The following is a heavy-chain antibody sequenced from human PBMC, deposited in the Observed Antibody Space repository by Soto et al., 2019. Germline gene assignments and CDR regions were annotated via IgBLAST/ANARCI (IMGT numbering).Heavy chain of an antibody. CDR1: GFSLSTTAVV. CDR3: GHWGYSNGWSEY. Sequence: SGPTLVNPTETLTLTCTVTGFSLSTTAVVVGWVRQPPGKALELLGLIYWNDDKRYSPSLKGMLTITKDTSKNQVVLTMTNMDPVDTPTYYCGHWGYSNGWSEYSAQGTMVTVSS. V-gene: IGHV2-5*01. J-gene: IGHJ4*02. CDR2: IYWNDDK. D-gene: IGHD6-19*01.